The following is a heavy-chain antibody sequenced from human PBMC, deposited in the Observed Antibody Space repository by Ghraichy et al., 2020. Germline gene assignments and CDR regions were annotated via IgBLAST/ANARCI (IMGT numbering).Heavy chain of an antibody. CDR3: ARDAGDIFDY. CDR1: DFGFSNYE. CDR2: ITTSGSVK. V-gene: IGHV3-48*03. J-gene: IGHJ4*02. Sequence: GESLRLSCAASDFGFSNYEMNWVRQAPGKGLEWISHITTSGSVKTYADSVKGRFTVSRDNAKNSLFLQMSSLRADDTAVYYCARDAGDIFDYWGQGTLVTVSS.